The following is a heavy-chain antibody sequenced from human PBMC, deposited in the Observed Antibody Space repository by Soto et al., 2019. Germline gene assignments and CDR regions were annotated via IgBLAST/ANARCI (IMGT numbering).Heavy chain of an antibody. D-gene: IGHD2-2*01. Sequence: SETLSLTCAVYGGSFSCYYWSWIRQPPGKGLEWIGEINHSGSTNYNPSLKSRVTISVDTSKNQFSLKLSSVTAADTAVYYCARGRIVVVPAARGFYYYYGMDVWGQGTTVTVSS. CDR1: GGSFSCYY. CDR2: INHSGST. V-gene: IGHV4-34*01. CDR3: ARGRIVVVPAARGFYYYYGMDV. J-gene: IGHJ6*02.